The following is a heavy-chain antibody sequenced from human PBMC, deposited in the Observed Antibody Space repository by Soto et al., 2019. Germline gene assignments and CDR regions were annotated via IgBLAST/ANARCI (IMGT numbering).Heavy chain of an antibody. Sequence: GGSLRLSCAASGFTFSSYAMSWVRQAPGKGLEWVSAISGSGGSTYYADSVKGRFTISRDNSKNTLYLQMNSLRAEDTAVYYCAKVGEPAAGTLDAFDIWGQGTMVTVSS. D-gene: IGHD6-13*01. CDR3: AKVGEPAAGTLDAFDI. CDR2: ISGSGGST. V-gene: IGHV3-23*01. CDR1: GFTFSSYA. J-gene: IGHJ3*02.